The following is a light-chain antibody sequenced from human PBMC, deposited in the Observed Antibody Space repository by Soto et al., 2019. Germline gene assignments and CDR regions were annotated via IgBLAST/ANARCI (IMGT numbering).Light chain of an antibody. CDR2: HAS. V-gene: IGKV3-20*01. CDR1: QSISSSY. J-gene: IGKJ4*01. CDR3: QQYGDSLLT. Sequence: ENVLTQSPGTLSLSPGERATLSCMASQSISSSYLAWYQQKPGQTPRLLIYHASNRATGIPDRFSGSGSGTDFTLTISRLEPEDVAVYYCQQYGDSLLTFGGGTKVEIK.